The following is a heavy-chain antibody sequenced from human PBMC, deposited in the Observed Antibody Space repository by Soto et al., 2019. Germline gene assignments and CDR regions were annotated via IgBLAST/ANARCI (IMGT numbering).Heavy chain of an antibody. CDR3: ARGRRVGAINFDY. Sequence: QVQLQQWGAGLLKPSETLSLTCAVYGGSFSGYYWSWIRQPPGKGLEWIGEINHSGSTNYNPSLTSRVTISVDTSKNQFSLKLSSVTAADTAVYYCARGRRVGAINFDYWGQGTLVTVSS. J-gene: IGHJ4*02. V-gene: IGHV4-34*01. CDR2: INHSGST. CDR1: GGSFSGYY. D-gene: IGHD1-26*01.